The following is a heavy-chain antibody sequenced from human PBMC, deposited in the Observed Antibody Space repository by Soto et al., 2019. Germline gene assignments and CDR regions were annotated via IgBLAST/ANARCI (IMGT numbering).Heavy chain of an antibody. CDR2: PKPRADGGTT. CDR3: TAVSPKGKWELGT. D-gene: IGHD1-26*01. J-gene: IGHJ5*02. CDR1: GFARSTAS. Sequence: PWGGLLVSGAASGFARSTASMSWVRQAPGKGLESLRPPKPRADGGTTDYAGPVKGRFTISRQDSRSTLYVQMSSLRIEDTAVYYGTAVSPKGKWELGTWGQGTMVTVAS. V-gene: IGHV3-15*05.